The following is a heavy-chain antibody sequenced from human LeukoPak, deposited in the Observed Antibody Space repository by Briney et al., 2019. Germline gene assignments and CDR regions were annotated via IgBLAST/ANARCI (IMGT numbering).Heavy chain of an antibody. J-gene: IGHJ4*02. Sequence: SETLSLTCTVSGGSISGYYWGWIRQPPGKGLEWIGYIFYSGSTTHNPSLKRRVTMSIDMPKNQFSLKVSSVTAADTAVYYCARDKQPGDYWGQGTLVTVSS. CDR3: ARDKQPGDY. V-gene: IGHV4-59*01. CDR2: IFYSGST. CDR1: GGSISGYY. D-gene: IGHD5-18*01.